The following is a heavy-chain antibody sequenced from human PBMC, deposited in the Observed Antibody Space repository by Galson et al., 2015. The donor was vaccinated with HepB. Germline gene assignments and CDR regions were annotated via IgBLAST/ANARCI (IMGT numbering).Heavy chain of an antibody. D-gene: IGHD3-9*01. V-gene: IGHV3-7*01. CDR3: ANLRYFDSFMDV. CDR2: IKEDESIK. Sequence: SLRLSCAASGSTFSSYWMSWVRQAPGKGLEWVANIKEDESIKKYVDSVKGRFTISRDNAKNTLYLQMNSLRAEDTAVYYCANLRYFDSFMDVWGQGTTVTVSS. CDR1: GSTFSSYW. J-gene: IGHJ6*02.